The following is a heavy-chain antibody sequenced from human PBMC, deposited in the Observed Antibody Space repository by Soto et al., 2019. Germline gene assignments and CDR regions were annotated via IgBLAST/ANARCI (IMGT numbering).Heavy chain of an antibody. CDR3: ARIYPRITIFGVVITYFDY. D-gene: IGHD3-3*01. CDR2: IFSNDEK. Sequence: QVTLKESGPVLVKPTETLTLTCTVSGFSLSNARMGVSWIRQPPGKALEWLAHIFSNDEKSYSTSLKSRLTISKDTSKSQVVLTMTNMDPVDTATYYCARIYPRITIFGVVITYFDYWGQGTLVTVSS. J-gene: IGHJ4*02. V-gene: IGHV2-26*01. CDR1: GFSLSNARMG.